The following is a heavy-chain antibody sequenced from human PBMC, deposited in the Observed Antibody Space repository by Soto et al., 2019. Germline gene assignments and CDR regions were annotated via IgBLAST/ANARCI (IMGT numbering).Heavy chain of an antibody. CDR2: IVPIVDTS. CDR3: VRVVAIPGSPDN. Sequence: QVQLVQSGAEVRQPASSVKVSCKTSGGTFSSYAISWVRQAPGQGLEWMGGIVPIVDTSTYAQKFQGRVTITADESTSTVYMELSCLRSDDTAVYYCVRVVAIPGSPDNWGQGTLVTVSS. J-gene: IGHJ4*02. CDR1: GGTFSSYA. V-gene: IGHV1-69*12. D-gene: IGHD2-15*01.